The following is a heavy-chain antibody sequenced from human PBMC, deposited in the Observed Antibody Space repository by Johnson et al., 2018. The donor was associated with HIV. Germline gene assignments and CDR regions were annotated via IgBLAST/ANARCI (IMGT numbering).Heavy chain of an antibody. Sequence: QVQLVESGGGLVKPGGSLRLSCAASGFTFSDYYMNWIRQAPGKGLDWVSYISSSGSTIYYADSVKGRFTISRDNAKNSLYLQMNSLRAEDTAVYYCAKEGADYNFWSGYSSNAFDIWGQGTMVTVSS. CDR2: ISSSGSTI. CDR1: GFTFSDYY. J-gene: IGHJ3*02. V-gene: IGHV3-11*04. CDR3: AKEGADYNFWSGYSSNAFDI. D-gene: IGHD3-3*01.